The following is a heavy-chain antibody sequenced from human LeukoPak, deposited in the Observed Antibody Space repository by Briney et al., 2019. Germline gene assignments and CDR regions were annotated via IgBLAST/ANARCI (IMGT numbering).Heavy chain of an antibody. CDR2: ISGNSVHI. D-gene: IGHD3-10*01. CDR3: VKVAKYYYGSETYYFFEH. Sequence: GGSLRLSCAASGFTFSSYSMNWVRQAPGKGLEWVSSISGNSVHILYADSVKGRFTISRDNAKNSLDLQMNSLRVEDTGIYYCVKVAKYYYGSETYYFFEHWGQGTPVTASS. CDR1: GFTFSSYS. V-gene: IGHV3-21*01. J-gene: IGHJ4*02.